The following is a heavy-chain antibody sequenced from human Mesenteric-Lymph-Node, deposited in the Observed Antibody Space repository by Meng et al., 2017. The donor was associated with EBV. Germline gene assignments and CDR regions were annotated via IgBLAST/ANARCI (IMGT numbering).Heavy chain of an antibody. V-gene: IGHV4-4*02. CDR2: IYHNGIT. CDR1: GGSISSSNW. J-gene: IGHJ4*02. CDR3: ARDRGGGYDRGYYFDY. Sequence: QVRLQESGPGFVKPSGYLSVSCDVSGGSISSSNWWSWVRQPPGRGLEWIGEIYHNGITNYNPSLKSRVTISLDKSKNQFILKLSSVTAADTAVYYCARDRGGGYDRGYYFDYWGQGTLVTVSS. D-gene: IGHD3-22*01.